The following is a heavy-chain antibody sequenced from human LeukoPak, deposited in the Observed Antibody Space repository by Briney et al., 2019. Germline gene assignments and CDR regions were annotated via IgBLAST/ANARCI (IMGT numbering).Heavy chain of an antibody. CDR2: IYYTGSI. CDR1: GGSISSSSYY. V-gene: IGHV4-39*01. Sequence: PSETLSLTCTVSGGSISSSSYYWGWIRQPPGKGPEWIGSIYYTGSIYYNPSLKSRVTISVNTSRNQFSLRLSSVTAADTAVYYCARHSERITMVRGVIKDWGQGTLVTVSS. J-gene: IGHJ4*02. D-gene: IGHD3-10*01. CDR3: ARHSERITMVRGVIKD.